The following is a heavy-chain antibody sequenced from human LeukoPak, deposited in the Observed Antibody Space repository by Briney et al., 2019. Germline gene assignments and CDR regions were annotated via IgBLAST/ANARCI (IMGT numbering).Heavy chain of an antibody. CDR3: ARVYQSAEYYFDY. D-gene: IGHD2-2*01. CDR1: GGSIYSYY. J-gene: IGHJ4*02. V-gene: IGHV4-59*01. CDR2: IYYTGST. Sequence: SETLSLTCTVSGGSIYSYYWSWIRQPPGKGLEWIGYIYYTGSTEYHPSLKSRVTISLDTSKNQFSPKLTSVTAADTAVYYCARVYQSAEYYFDYWGQGNLVSVSS.